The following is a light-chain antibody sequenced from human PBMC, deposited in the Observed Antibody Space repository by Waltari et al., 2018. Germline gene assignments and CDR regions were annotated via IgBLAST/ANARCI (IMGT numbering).Light chain of an antibody. J-gene: IGKJ5*01. CDR2: AAS. Sequence: DIQLTQSPSFLSASVGDRVTITCRASQAISSYLGWYQQKPGKAPKLLIYAASTLQSGIPSRFSDSGSGTEFTLTISSLQPEDFATYYCQQLNSYPRTFGQGTRLEIK. V-gene: IGKV1-9*01. CDR1: QAISSY. CDR3: QQLNSYPRT.